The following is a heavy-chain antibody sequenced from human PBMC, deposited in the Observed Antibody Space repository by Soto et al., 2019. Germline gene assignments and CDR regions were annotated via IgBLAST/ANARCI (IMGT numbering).Heavy chain of an antibody. D-gene: IGHD2-21*02. CDR3: ARDLWGYCGADCYPLDV. V-gene: IGHV4-59*01. J-gene: IGHJ6*02. CDR1: GGSISSYY. Sequence: SETLSLTCTVSGGSISSYYWNWIRQPPGKGLEWIGYIYYSGSTNYNPSLKSRVTISVDTSKNQFSKKLNSVTAADTAVYYCARDLWGYCGADCYPLDVWGQGTTVTVS. CDR2: IYYSGST.